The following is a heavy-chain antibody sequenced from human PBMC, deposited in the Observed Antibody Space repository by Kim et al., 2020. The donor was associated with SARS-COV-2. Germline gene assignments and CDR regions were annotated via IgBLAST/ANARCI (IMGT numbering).Heavy chain of an antibody. V-gene: IGHV1-2*02. CDR1: GYTFTGYY. CDR2: INPNSGGT. Sequence: ASVKVSCKASGYTFTGYYMHWVRQAPGQGLEWMGWINPNSGGTNYAQKFQGRVTMTRDTSISTAYMELSRLRSDDTAVYYCARDLNALDCSSTSCYWYGMDVWGQGTTVTVSS. D-gene: IGHD2-2*01. J-gene: IGHJ6*02. CDR3: ARDLNALDCSSTSCYWYGMDV.